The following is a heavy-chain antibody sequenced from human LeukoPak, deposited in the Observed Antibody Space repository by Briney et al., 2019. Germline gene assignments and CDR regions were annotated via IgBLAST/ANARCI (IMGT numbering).Heavy chain of an antibody. CDR2: ISWNSGSI. J-gene: IGHJ4*02. CDR1: GFTFDDYA. D-gene: IGHD1-26*01. CDR3: AKDILIVGVSFGFDY. V-gene: IGHV3-9*01. Sequence: GGSLRLSCAASGFTFDDYAMHWVRQAPGKGLEWVSGISWNSGSIGYADSVKGRFTISRDNAKNSLYLQMNSLRAEDTALYYCAKDILIVGVSFGFDYWGQGTPVTVSS.